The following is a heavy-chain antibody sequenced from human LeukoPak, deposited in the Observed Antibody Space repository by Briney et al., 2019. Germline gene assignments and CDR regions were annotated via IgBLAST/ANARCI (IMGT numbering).Heavy chain of an antibody. D-gene: IGHD4-23*01. V-gene: IGHV4-4*02. CDR1: GGSISSSNW. J-gene: IGHJ4*02. Sequence: SGTLSLTCAVSGGSISSSNWWSWVRQPPGKGLEWIGEIYHSGSTNYNPSLKSRVTISVDTSKNQFSLKLSSVTAADTAVYYCARDGLGGKGDFDYWGQGTLVTVSS. CDR2: IYHSGST. CDR3: ARDGLGGKGDFDY.